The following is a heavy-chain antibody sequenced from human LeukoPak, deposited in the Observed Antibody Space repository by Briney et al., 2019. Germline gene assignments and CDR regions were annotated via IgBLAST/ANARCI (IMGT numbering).Heavy chain of an antibody. CDR1: GGPISGYY. D-gene: IGHD3-10*01. CDR3: ARRYYYNLGSFPFDF. Sequence: SETLSLTCAVSGGPISGYYWSWIRQPPGKGLEWIGEIHNSGTTNYTPSLKSRVTISEDTSKNQFYLNLSSVTAADTAVYYCARRYYYNLGSFPFDFWGQGTLVTVSS. CDR2: IHNSGTT. J-gene: IGHJ4*02. V-gene: IGHV4-34*01.